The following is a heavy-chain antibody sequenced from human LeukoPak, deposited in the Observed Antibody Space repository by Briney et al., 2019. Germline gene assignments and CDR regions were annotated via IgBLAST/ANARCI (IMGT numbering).Heavy chain of an antibody. J-gene: IGHJ6*02. V-gene: IGHV1-2*02. CDR3: ATGFGVVIKGRTYYYYGMDA. CDR1: GYTFTGYY. CDR2: INPNNGGT. D-gene: IGHD3-3*01. Sequence: ASVKVSCKASGYTFTGYYMHWVRQAPGQGLEWMGWINPNNGGTNYAQNFQGRVTMTRDSSISTAYMELSRLRSDDTAVYYCATGFGVVIKGRTYYYYGMDAWGQGTTVTVSS.